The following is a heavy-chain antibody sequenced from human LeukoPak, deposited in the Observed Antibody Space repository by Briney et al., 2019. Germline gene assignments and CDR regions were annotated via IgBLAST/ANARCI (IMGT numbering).Heavy chain of an antibody. CDR1: GYSFTSYW. Sequence: GESLKISCKGSGYSFTSYWIGWVRQMSGKGLEWMGIIYPGDSDTRYSPSFQGQVTISADKSISTAYLQWSSLKASDTAMYYCARPLKGYCSSTSCGAFDIWGQGTMVTVSS. CDR2: IYPGDSDT. J-gene: IGHJ3*02. D-gene: IGHD2-2*01. V-gene: IGHV5-51*01. CDR3: ARPLKGYCSSTSCGAFDI.